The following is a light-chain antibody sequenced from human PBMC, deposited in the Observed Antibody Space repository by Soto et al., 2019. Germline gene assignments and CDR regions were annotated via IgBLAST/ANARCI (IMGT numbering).Light chain of an antibody. CDR2: EVT. J-gene: IGLJ1*01. Sequence: QSALTQPPSASGSPGQSVTISCTGTSGDIGGYDYVSWYQQHPGKAPKLMIYEVTKRPLGVPDRFSGSKSGNTDSLTVSGLQDEDEADYYCSSYAGSNTPYVFGTGTKVTVL. V-gene: IGLV2-8*01. CDR1: SGDIGGYDY. CDR3: SSYAGSNTPYV.